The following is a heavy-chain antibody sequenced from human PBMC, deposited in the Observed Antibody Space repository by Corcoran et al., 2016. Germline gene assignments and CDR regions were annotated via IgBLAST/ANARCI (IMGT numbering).Heavy chain of an antibody. D-gene: IGHD6-13*01. J-gene: IGHJ6*02. CDR1: GGSFSGYY. CDR2: INHSGST. V-gene: IGHV4-34*01. Sequence: QVQLQQWGAGLLKPSETLSLTCDVYGGSFSGYYWSWIRPPPGKGLEWIGEINHSGSTNYNPSLKSRVTISVDTSKNQFSLKLSSVTAADTAVYYCSRSGYSSSYYGMDVWGQGTTVTVSS. CDR3: SRSGYSSSYYGMDV.